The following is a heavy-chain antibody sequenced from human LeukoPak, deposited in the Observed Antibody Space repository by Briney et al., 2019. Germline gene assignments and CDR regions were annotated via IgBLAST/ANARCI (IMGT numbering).Heavy chain of an antibody. CDR1: GFTFSDFW. CDR3: ARITTNGYFEY. V-gene: IGHV3-7*01. D-gene: IGHD1-1*01. Sequence: GGSLRPSCAASGFTFSDFWMGWVRQAPGKGLEWVASIKYDESEKHYVDSVKGRFTVSRDNAKNSLYLQMNNLRAEDTAVYFCARITTNGYFEYWGQGTLVTVSS. CDR2: IKYDESEK. J-gene: IGHJ4*02.